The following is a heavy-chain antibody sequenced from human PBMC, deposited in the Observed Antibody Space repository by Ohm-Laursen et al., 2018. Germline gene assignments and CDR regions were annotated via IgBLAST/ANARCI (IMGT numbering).Heavy chain of an antibody. V-gene: IGHV3-13*01. CDR2: IGRGGDT. Sequence: LRLSCAASAFSFSTYDMHWVRQPTGKGLEWVSGIGRGGDTHYADSVKGRFTIPRENVKGSLYLQMDSLRAGGTAVYYCVRDPSGWGLDVWGQGTTVTVSS. CDR1: AFSFSTYD. J-gene: IGHJ6*02. CDR3: VRDPSGWGLDV. D-gene: IGHD2-15*01.